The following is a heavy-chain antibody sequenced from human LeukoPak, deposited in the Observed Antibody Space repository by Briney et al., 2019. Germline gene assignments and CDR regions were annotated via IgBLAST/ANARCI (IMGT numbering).Heavy chain of an antibody. CDR2: INPNSGGT. Sequence: ASVKVSCKASGYTFTGYYMHWVRQAPGQGLEWMGWINPNSGGTNYAQKFQGRVTMTRDTSISTAYMELSRLRSDDTAVYYCARFRDGGMAAAGTGYGGQEPLVTVS. CDR1: GYTFTGYY. V-gene: IGHV1-2*02. CDR3: ARFRDGGMAAAGTGY. D-gene: IGHD6-13*01. J-gene: IGHJ4*02.